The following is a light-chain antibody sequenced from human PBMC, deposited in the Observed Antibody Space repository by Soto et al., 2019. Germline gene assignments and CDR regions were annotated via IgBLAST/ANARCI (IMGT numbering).Light chain of an antibody. CDR1: PSVSWA. CDR2: DAS. CDR3: QQRARWPLT. Sequence: ETVLTQSPATLSLSPGERATLSCRASPSVSWALAWYQQKPGQAPRLLLYDASNRATGVPARFSGSGSDSGTDFTLTISGLEPEDFAVYYCQQRARWPLTFGGGTKVEIK. V-gene: IGKV3-11*01. J-gene: IGKJ4*01.